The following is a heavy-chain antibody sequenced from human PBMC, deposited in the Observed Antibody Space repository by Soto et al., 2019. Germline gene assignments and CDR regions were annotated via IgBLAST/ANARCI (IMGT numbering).Heavy chain of an antibody. CDR1: GFTFSNAW. D-gene: IGHD4-17*01. CDR3: TTSPDSGDYVRHYYYYGMDV. CDR2: IKSKTDGGTT. V-gene: IGHV3-15*07. Sequence: GGSLRLSCAASGFTFSNAWMNWVRQAPGKGLEWVGRIKSKTDGGTTDYAAPVKGRFTISRDDSKNTLYLQMNSLKTEDTAVYYCTTSPDSGDYVRHYYYYGMDVWGQGTTVTVSS. J-gene: IGHJ6*02.